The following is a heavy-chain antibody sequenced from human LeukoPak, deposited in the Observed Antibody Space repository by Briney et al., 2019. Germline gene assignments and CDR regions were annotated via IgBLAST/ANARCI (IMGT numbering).Heavy chain of an antibody. D-gene: IGHD3-22*01. J-gene: IGHJ2*01. CDR2: ISAYNGNT. CDR1: GYTFTSYG. CDR3: ARDAEPYDSSGYYWYFDL. Sequence: GASVKVSCKASGYTFTSYGISWVRQAPGQGLEWMGWISAYNGNTNYAQKLQGRVTMTTDTSTSTAYMELRSLRSDDTAVYYCARDAEPYDSSGYYWYFDLWGRGTLVTVSS. V-gene: IGHV1-18*01.